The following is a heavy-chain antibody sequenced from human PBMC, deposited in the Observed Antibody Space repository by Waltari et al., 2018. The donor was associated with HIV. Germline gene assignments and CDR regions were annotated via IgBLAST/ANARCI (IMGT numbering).Heavy chain of an antibody. CDR1: GLTFSTYG. CDR2: ISSNGGTT. Sequence: EGHLVQSGGGWGQPRESLRLPCEAYGLTFSTYGMNCVRQAPGWGLEYVAGISSNGGTTSYANSVKGRFTISRDNSKNTLYLQMGSLRAEDTAVYYCARTNYYDYWGQGALVTVSS. J-gene: IGHJ4*02. V-gene: IGHV3-64*01. D-gene: IGHD2-8*01. CDR3: ARTNYYDY.